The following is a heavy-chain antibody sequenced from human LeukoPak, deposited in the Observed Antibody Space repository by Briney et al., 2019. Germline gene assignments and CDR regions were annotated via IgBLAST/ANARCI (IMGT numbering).Heavy chain of an antibody. Sequence: GGSLRLSCAASGFTFSSYAMSWVRQAPGKGLEWDSAINSRGDSTCYADSVKGRFTISRDNSKNTLYLQMNSLRAEDTAVYYCARDHLYDILTGYPLRYFDLWGRGTLVTVSS. CDR2: INSRGDST. CDR3: ARDHLYDILTGYPLRYFDL. V-gene: IGHV3-23*01. D-gene: IGHD3-9*01. CDR1: GFTFSSYA. J-gene: IGHJ2*01.